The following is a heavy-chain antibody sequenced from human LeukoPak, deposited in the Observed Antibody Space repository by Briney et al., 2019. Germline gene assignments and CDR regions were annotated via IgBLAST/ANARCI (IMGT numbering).Heavy chain of an antibody. CDR2: IYNSGTT. Sequence: PSETLSLTCTVSGDSISSTSYYWDWIRQPPGKGLEWIGSIYNSGTTYYNPSLKSRVTISVDTSKNQFSLKVSSVTAADTAVYYCARGRGLITSSFDYWGQGTLVTVSS. CDR1: GDSISSTSYY. D-gene: IGHD1-14*01. V-gene: IGHV4-39*01. J-gene: IGHJ4*02. CDR3: ARGRGLITSSFDY.